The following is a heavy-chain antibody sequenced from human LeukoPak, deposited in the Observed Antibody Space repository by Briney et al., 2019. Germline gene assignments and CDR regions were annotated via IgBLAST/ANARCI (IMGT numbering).Heavy chain of an antibody. CDR3: ARPHLTWRVEYFDP. D-gene: IGHD3-16*01. V-gene: IGHV4-39*01. CDR1: GDSINSNSYH. J-gene: IGHJ5*02. CDR2: VYSTGNT. Sequence: SETLSLTCTVSGDSINSNSYHWGWIRQPPGKGLEWIGTVYSTGNTYYTPSLKSRVTISVDTSNNQFSLKLTSVTAADTAVYYCARPHLTWRVEYFDPWGQGTLVIVSS.